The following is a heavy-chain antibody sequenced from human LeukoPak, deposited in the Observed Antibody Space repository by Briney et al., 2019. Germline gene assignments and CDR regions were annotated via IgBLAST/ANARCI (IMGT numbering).Heavy chain of an antibody. J-gene: IGHJ4*02. Sequence: ASVKVSCKASGYTFTSYGISWVRQAPGQGLEWLGRINPNSGGTNYAQKFQGRVTMTRDTSISTAYMELSRLRSDDTAVYYCARVSSPKADFDYWGQGTLVTVSS. CDR2: INPNSGGT. CDR3: ARVSSPKADFDY. D-gene: IGHD6-13*01. CDR1: GYTFTSYG. V-gene: IGHV1-2*06.